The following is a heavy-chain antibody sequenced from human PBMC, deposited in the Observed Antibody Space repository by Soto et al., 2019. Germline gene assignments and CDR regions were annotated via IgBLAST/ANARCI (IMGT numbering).Heavy chain of an antibody. V-gene: IGHV3-23*01. CDR3: AKICYVDS. CDR1: GFIFSSYA. CDR2: VSVSGGSTYST. J-gene: IGHJ4*02. Sequence: EVQLLDSGGDLVQPGGSLRLSCAASGFIFSSYAMSWVRQAPGKGLEWVASVSVSGGSTYSTYYADSVRGRLTIPRDGSRNTMYLPMSGLRDEDTGIYYCAKICYVDSWGQGTLVTVPS.